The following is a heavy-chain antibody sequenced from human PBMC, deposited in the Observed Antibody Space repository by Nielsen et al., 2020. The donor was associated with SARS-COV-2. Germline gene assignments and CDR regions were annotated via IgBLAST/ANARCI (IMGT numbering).Heavy chain of an antibody. D-gene: IGHD3-9*01. J-gene: IGHJ6*02. CDR3: ARLGYDILTGYSYYYYYGMDV. CDR1: GFTFSSYS. V-gene: IGHV3-21*01. Sequence: GESLKISCAASGFTFSSYSMNWVRQAPGKGLEWVSSISSSSSYIYYADSVKGRFTISRDNAKNSLYLQMNSLRAEDTAVYYCARLGYDILTGYSYYYYYGMDVWGQGTTVTVSS. CDR2: ISSSSSYI.